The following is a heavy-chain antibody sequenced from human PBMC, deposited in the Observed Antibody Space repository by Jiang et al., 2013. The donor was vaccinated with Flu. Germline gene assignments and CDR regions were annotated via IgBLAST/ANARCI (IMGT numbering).Heavy chain of an antibody. CDR3: AREGIAVAGTEGNYFDY. J-gene: IGHJ4*02. CDR1: GDSVSSNSAA. CDR2: TYYRSKWYN. D-gene: IGHD6-19*01. V-gene: IGHV6-1*01. Sequence: ISGDSVSSNSAAWNWIRQSPSRGLEWLGRTYYRSKWYNDYAVSVKSRITINPDTSKNQFSLQLNSVTPEDTAVYYCAREGIAVAGTEGNYFDYWGQGTLVTVSS.